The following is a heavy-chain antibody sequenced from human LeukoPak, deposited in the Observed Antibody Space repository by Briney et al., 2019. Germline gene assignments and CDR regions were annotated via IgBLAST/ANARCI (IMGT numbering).Heavy chain of an antibody. Sequence: PSETLSLTCTVSGDSMSSYYWSWIRQPPGKGLEWIGYIYHSGSTEYNPSLKSRVAIFVDTSKNQFSLILHSVAAADTAVYYCARRSEFDNTHYHYFDYWGQGALVTVSS. V-gene: IGHV4-59*08. CDR1: GDSMSSYY. J-gene: IGHJ4*02. D-gene: IGHD2-15*01. CDR3: ARRSEFDNTHYHYFDY. CDR2: IYHSGST.